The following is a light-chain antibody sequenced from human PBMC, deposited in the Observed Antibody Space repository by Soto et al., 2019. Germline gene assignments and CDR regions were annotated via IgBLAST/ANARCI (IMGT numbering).Light chain of an antibody. V-gene: IGLV2-14*01. CDR3: SSYTSSSTSV. CDR1: SSDVGGYNY. J-gene: IGLJ1*01. Sequence: QSALTQPASVSGSPGQSITISCTGTSSDVGGYNYVSWYQQHPGKAPKLMIYDVSNRPSGVSNRFSGSKSGNTASLTISGLQAEDEADYYCSSYTSSSTSVFRTGTKLTVL. CDR2: DVS.